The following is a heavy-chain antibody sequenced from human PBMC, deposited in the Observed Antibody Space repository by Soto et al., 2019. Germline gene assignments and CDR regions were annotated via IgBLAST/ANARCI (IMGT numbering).Heavy chain of an antibody. V-gene: IGHV4-34*01. Sequence: SETLSLTCAVYGGSFSGYYWSWIRQPPGEGLEWVGEINHSGSTNYNPSLKSRVTISVDTSKNQFSLKLSSVTAADTAVYYCARESVVLMVYALYYFDYWGQGTLVTVSS. CDR1: GGSFSGYY. CDR2: INHSGST. D-gene: IGHD2-8*01. J-gene: IGHJ4*02. CDR3: ARESVVLMVYALYYFDY.